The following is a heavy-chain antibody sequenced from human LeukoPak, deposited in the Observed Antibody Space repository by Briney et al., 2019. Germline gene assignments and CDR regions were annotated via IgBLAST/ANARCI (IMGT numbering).Heavy chain of an antibody. V-gene: IGHV4-34*01. J-gene: IGHJ3*02. CDR1: GGPFSGYY. CDR3: ARDLGLWSLDGAFDI. Sequence: SETLSLTCAVYGGPFSGYYWSWIRQPPGKGLEWIGEINHSGSTNYNPSLKSRVTISVDTSKNQFSLKLSSVTAADTAVYYCARDLGLWSLDGAFDIWGQGTVVTVSS. CDR2: INHSGST. D-gene: IGHD4/OR15-4a*01.